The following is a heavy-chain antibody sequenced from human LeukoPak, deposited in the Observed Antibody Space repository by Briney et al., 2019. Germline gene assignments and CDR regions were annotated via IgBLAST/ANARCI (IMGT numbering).Heavy chain of an antibody. CDR2: ISSSSRYI. J-gene: IGHJ6*03. CDR1: GFTFNRYS. Sequence: PGGSLRLSCAASGFTFNRYSMNWVRQAPGKGLEWVSSISSSSRYIYYADSVKGRFTISGDNAKNSLYLQMNSLRAEDTAVYYCARDREEDYYMDVWGKGTTVTVSS. CDR3: ARDREEDYYMDV. V-gene: IGHV3-21*01.